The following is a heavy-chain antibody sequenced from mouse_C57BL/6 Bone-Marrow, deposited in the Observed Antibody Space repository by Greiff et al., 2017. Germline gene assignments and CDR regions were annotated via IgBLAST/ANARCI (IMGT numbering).Heavy chain of an antibody. V-gene: IGHV1-62-2*01. CDR3: ARDTTGVSDY. D-gene: IGHD1-1*01. CDR2: FYPGSGST. CDR1: GYTFTEYT. Sequence: QVQLQQSGAELVKPGASVKLSCKASGYTFTEYTLHWVKQRSGQGLEWIGWFYPGSGSTKYTEKFKDKATLTVDTSSSTAYMQLSSLTSEDSSVYYCARDTTGVSDYWGQGTTLTVAS. J-gene: IGHJ2*01.